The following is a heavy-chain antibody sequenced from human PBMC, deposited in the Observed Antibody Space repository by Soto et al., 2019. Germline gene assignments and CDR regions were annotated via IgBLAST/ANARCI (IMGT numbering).Heavy chain of an antibody. V-gene: IGHV4-4*07. CDR3: ARGAVAGVDYGMDV. D-gene: IGHD6-13*01. J-gene: IGHJ6*02. CDR1: GGSISSYY. Sequence: PSETLSLTCTVSGGSISSYYWSWIRQPAGKGLEWIGRIYTSGGTNFNPSLNSRVTMSRDTSKKQFSLKLTSVTAADTAVYYCARGAVAGVDYGMDVWGRGTTVTVSS. CDR2: IYTSGGT.